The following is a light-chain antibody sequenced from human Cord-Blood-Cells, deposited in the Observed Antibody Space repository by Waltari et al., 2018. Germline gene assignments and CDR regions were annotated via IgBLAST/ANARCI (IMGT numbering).Light chain of an antibody. CDR1: QSLLHSNGYNY. V-gene: IGKV2-28*01. CDR2: LGS. CDR3: MQALQTPLFT. Sequence: DIVLTQSPLSLPVTPGEPASISCRSSQSLLHSNGYNYLDWYLQKPGQSPQLLIYLGSYRASGVPDMFSGSGSGTDFTLKSSRVEAEDVGVYYCMQALQTPLFTFGPGTKVDIK. J-gene: IGKJ3*01.